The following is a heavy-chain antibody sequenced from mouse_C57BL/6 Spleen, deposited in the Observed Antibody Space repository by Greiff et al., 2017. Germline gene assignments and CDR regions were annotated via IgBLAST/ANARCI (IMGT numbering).Heavy chain of an antibody. J-gene: IGHJ4*01. D-gene: IGHD2-1*01. CDR1: GFSLTSYG. Sequence: VQLQQSGPGLVQPSQSLSITCTVSGFSLTSYGVHWVRQSPGKGLEWLGVIWRGRSTDYNAAFMSRLSITKDNSKSQVFFKMNSLQADDTAIYYCAKYHYGKGDAMDYWGQGTSVTVSS. CDR2: IWRGRST. V-gene: IGHV2-5*01. CDR3: AKYHYGKGDAMDY.